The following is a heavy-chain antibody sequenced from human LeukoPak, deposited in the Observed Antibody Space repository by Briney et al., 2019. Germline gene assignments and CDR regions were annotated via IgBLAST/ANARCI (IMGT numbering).Heavy chain of an antibody. D-gene: IGHD3-22*01. CDR2: IHHSGST. V-gene: IGHV4-34*01. CDR3: ARSSGYYLDY. Sequence: SETLSLTCAVYGGSFNDYYWSWIRQSPGTGLEWIGEIHHSGSTNYNSSLESRVTMSIDTSNNQFSLKLTSVTAADTAVYYCARSSGYYLDYWGQGTLVTVSS. J-gene: IGHJ4*02. CDR1: GGSFNDYY.